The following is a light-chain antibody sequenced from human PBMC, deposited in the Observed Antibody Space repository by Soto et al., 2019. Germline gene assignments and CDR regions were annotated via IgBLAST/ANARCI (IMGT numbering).Light chain of an antibody. Sequence: DIQMTQSPSSLSASVGDRVTITFRASQGINNYLAWYQHKPGKVPKLLIYAASTLQSGVPSRFSGSGSGSDFTLTISSLPPEDVATYYCQKYNSAPKLTFGGGTKVEIK. CDR1: QGINNY. J-gene: IGKJ4*01. CDR3: QKYNSAPKLT. CDR2: AAS. V-gene: IGKV1-27*01.